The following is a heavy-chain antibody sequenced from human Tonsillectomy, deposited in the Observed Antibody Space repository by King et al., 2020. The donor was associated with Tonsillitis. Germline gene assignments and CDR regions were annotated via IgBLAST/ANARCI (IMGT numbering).Heavy chain of an antibody. D-gene: IGHD3-10*01. V-gene: IGHV3-30*02. CDR2: IRNDGTYK. Sequence: VQLVESGGGVVQPGGSLRLSGAASGFSFSNDDMHWVRQAPGRGLEWVTFIRNDGTYKYYAGSVKGRFTISRDNSKNTLYLQMNSLTTEDTAVYYCAKEGGISGLGGMDVWGQGTTVTVSS. J-gene: IGHJ6*02. CDR3: AKEGGISGLGGMDV. CDR1: GFSFSNDD.